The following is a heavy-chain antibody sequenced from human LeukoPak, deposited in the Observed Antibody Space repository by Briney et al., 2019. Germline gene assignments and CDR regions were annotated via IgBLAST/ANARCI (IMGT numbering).Heavy chain of an antibody. J-gene: IGHJ5*02. CDR2: IRSKANSYAT. CDR1: GFTSSGSA. CDR3: TRPSFDP. Sequence: GGSLRLSCAASGFTSSGSAIHWVRQASGKGLEWVGRIRSKANSYATAYAASVKGRFTISRDDSKNTTYLQMNSLEPEDTAMYFCTRPSFDPWGQGTLVTVSS. V-gene: IGHV3-73*01.